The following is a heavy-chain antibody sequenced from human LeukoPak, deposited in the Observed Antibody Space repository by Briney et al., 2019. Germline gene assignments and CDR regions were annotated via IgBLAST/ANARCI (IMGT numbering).Heavy chain of an antibody. J-gene: IGHJ4*02. CDR2: ISDTGGST. V-gene: IGHV3-23*01. D-gene: IGHD4-11*01. Sequence: GGSLRLSCAASAFTFGSFGMSWVRQAPGKGLEWVSAISDTGGSTFYADSVKGRFSISRDNSKNTLYLQMNSLRAEDTAIYYCAKGRIQSYMAPEYWGQGTLVTVSS. CDR1: AFTFGSFG. CDR3: AKGRIQSYMAPEY.